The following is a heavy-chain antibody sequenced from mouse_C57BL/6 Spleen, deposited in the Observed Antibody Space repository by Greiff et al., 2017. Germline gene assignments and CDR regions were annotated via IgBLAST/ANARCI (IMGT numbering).Heavy chain of an antibody. CDR1: GFSLSTSGMG. CDR3: ARVLLRGGYFDV. Sequence: QVTLKECGPGILQSSQTLSLTCSFSGFSLSTSGMGVSWIRQPSGKGLEWLAHIYWDDDKRYNPSLKSRLTISKDTSRNQVFLKITSVDTADTATYYCARVLLRGGYFDVWGTGTTVTVSS. V-gene: IGHV8-12*01. D-gene: IGHD1-1*01. J-gene: IGHJ1*03. CDR2: IYWDDDK.